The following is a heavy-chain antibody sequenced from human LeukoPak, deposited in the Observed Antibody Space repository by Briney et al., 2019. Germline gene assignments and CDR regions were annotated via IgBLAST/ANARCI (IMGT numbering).Heavy chain of an antibody. Sequence: GGSLRLSCAASGFTFSSYSMNWVRQAPGKGLEWVSYISSYSGTISYADSVKGRFAISRDNAKNSLYLQMNSLRDEDTAIYYCAREMGYWGQGTLVTVFS. V-gene: IGHV3-48*02. J-gene: IGHJ4*02. CDR2: ISSYSGTI. CDR3: AREMGY. CDR1: GFTFSSYS. D-gene: IGHD5-24*01.